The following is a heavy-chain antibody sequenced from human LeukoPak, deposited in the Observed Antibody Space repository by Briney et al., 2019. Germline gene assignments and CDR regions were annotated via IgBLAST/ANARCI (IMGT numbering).Heavy chain of an antibody. CDR3: ARNQIAVAGTSFIDY. CDR2: ISYDGSNK. Sequence: GRSRRLSCAASGFTFSSYGMHWVRQAPGEGLEWVAVISYDGSNKYYADSVKGRFTISRDNSKNTLYLQMNSLRAEDTAVYYCARNQIAVAGTSFIDYWGQGTLVTVSS. D-gene: IGHD6-19*01. V-gene: IGHV3-30*03. CDR1: GFTFSSYG. J-gene: IGHJ4*02.